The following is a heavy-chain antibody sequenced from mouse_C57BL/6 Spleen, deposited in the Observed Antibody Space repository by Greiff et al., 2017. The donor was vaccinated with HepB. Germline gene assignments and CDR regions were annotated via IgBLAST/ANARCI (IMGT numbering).Heavy chain of an antibody. CDR2: IYPRSGNT. V-gene: IGHV1-81*01. D-gene: IGHD1-1*01. Sequence: VNVVESGAELARPGASVKLSCKASGYTFTSYGISWVKQRTGQGLEWIGEIYPRSGNTYYNEKFKGKATLTADKSSSTAYMVLRSLTSEDSAVYFCARIITTVVDPYYFDYWGQGTTLTVSS. CDR1: GYTFTSYG. CDR3: ARIITTVVDPYYFDY. J-gene: IGHJ2*01.